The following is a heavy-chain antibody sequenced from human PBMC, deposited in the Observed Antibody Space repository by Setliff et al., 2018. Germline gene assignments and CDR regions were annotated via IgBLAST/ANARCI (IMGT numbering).Heavy chain of an antibody. D-gene: IGHD2-8*01. CDR2: VDPEDDET. Sequence: ASVKVSCQVSGYTIYDYFMHWVQQAPGKGLEWMGRVDPEDDETIYAEKFQGRVSMTADTSTNTIYMELSSLRVEDTAIYYCAKDRVNDGVWDFVSWGQGTLVTSPQ. V-gene: IGHV1-69-2*01. CDR3: AKDRVNDGVWDFVS. J-gene: IGHJ4*02. CDR1: GYTIYDYF.